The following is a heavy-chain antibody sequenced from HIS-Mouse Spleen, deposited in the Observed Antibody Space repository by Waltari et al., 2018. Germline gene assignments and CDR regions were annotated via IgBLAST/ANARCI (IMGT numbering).Heavy chain of an antibody. CDR2: ISAYNGNT. J-gene: IGHJ5*02. CDR1: GYTFPSYG. CDR3: ARSESRFLEWLDWFDP. D-gene: IGHD3-3*01. Sequence: QVQLVQSGAEVKKPGASVKVSCKASGYTFPSYGIRWVRQAPGQGLEWMGWISAYNGNTNYAQKLQGRVTMTTDTSTSTAYMELRSLRSDDTAVYYCARSESRFLEWLDWFDPWGQGTLVTVSS. V-gene: IGHV1-18*01.